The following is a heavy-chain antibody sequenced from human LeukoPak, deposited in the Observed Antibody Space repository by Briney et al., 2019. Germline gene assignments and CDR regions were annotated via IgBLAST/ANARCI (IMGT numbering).Heavy chain of an antibody. CDR2: ISTAGDT. J-gene: IGHJ4*02. Sequence: GGSLRLSCASSGFTFSNYDLLWVRQAAGKGLEWVSAISTAGDTYYPGSEKGRFTISRDNAKNSLYLQMRGLRVDDTAVYYCVRAPPATGWLVDHWGQGTLVTVSS. CDR1: GFTFSNYD. V-gene: IGHV3-13*04. D-gene: IGHD6-19*01. CDR3: VRAPPATGWLVDH.